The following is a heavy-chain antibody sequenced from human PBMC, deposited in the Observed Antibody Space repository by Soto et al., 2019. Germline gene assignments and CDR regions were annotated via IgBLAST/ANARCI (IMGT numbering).Heavy chain of an antibody. Sequence: QGQLVQSGAEVREPGASVKVPCQPPGYIFTNLGLSWGRRFPGQGLDWGGGIGPYVGKTDYAHKFRDRVTMTADPTTNTAHMELRSLTADDSAFYYCARCYCSVGSCFTCWHFDLWGRGTLVTVSS. CDR3: ARCYCSVGSCFTCWHFDL. D-gene: IGHD6-19*01. CDR2: IGPYVGKT. J-gene: IGHJ2*01. CDR1: GYIFTNLG. V-gene: IGHV1-18*01.